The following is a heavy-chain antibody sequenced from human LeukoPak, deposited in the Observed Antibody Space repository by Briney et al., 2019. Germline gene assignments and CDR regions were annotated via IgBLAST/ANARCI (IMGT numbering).Heavy chain of an antibody. V-gene: IGHV3-48*04. CDR1: GFTFSTYS. Sequence: GGSLRLSCAASGFTFSTYSMNWVRQAPGKGLEWVSYISSSSTIYYADSVKGRFTISRDNAKNSLYLQMNSLRAEDTAVYYCARGLDGAVAGPLDIWGQGTMVTVSS. CDR3: ARGLDGAVAGPLDI. J-gene: IGHJ3*02. D-gene: IGHD6-19*01. CDR2: ISSSSTI.